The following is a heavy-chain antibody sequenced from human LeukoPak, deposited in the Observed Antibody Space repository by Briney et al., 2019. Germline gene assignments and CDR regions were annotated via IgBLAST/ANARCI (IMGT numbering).Heavy chain of an antibody. CDR3: AKDPNGDYIGAFDI. J-gene: IGHJ3*02. V-gene: IGHV3-23*01. Sequence: GSLRLSCAASGFTFSSYTMSWVRQAPGKGLEWVSGISRSGGSTYYADSVKGRFTISRDNSKNTLYLQMNSLRAEDTAVYYCAKDPNGDYIGAFDIWGQGTMVTVSS. CDR1: GFTFSSYT. D-gene: IGHD4-17*01. CDR2: ISRSGGST.